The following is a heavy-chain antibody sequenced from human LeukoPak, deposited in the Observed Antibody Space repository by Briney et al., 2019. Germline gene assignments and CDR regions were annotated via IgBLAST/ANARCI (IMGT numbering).Heavy chain of an antibody. J-gene: IGHJ4*02. Sequence: PGGSLRLSCAASGFTFSSYWMSWGRQAPGKGLEWVANIKQDGSQKSYVDSVKGRFTISRDNTKNSLYLQMNSLRAEDTAVYYCARDPTYGSGSPAGGQGTLVTVSS. V-gene: IGHV3-7*04. CDR3: ARDPTYGSGSPA. CDR2: IKQDGSQK. CDR1: GFTFSSYW. D-gene: IGHD3-10*01.